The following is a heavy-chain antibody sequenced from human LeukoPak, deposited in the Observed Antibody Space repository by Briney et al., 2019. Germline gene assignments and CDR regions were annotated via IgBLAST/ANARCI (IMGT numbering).Heavy chain of an antibody. D-gene: IGHD2-15*01. CDR3: ARGCAVVVVSANLLGRWFDP. CDR2: INHSGST. CDR1: VESFSGYY. Sequence: SETLSLTCAVYVESFSGYYCIWIRQPPGKGLEWIGEINHSGSTNYNPSLKSRVTISVDTSKNQFSLKLSSVTAADTAVYYCARGCAVVVVSANLLGRWFDPWGQGTLVTVSP. V-gene: IGHV4-34*01. J-gene: IGHJ5*02.